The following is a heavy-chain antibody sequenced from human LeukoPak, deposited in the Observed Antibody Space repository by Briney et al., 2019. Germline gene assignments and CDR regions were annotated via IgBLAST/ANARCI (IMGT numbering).Heavy chain of an antibody. V-gene: IGHV3-74*01. CDR3: ARDSRLLYYYDSSGYGDY. CDR2: INSDGSST. Sequence: GGSLRLSCAASGFTFSSYWMHWVRQAPGKGLVWVSRINSDGSSTSYADSVKGRFTISRGNAKNSLYLQMNSLRAEDTAVYYCARDSRLLYYYDSSGYGDYWGQGTLVTVSS. J-gene: IGHJ4*02. D-gene: IGHD3-22*01. CDR1: GFTFSSYW.